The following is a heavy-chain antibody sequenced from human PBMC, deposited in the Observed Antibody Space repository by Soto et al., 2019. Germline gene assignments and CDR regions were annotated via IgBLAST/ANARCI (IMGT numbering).Heavy chain of an antibody. V-gene: IGHV1-69*02. CDR3: AAADCAADCSNLGWYFTF. CDR2: IIPIFDVP. CDR1: VASFTSYT. J-gene: IGHJ4*02. Sequence: QVQLVQSGAEVKKPGSSVKVSCKSSVASFTSYTFSWVRQAPGQGLEWLGRIIPIFDVPNYAQDFQGRVTITADKSTTTAYIELSSLRSEDTAVYYCAAADCAADCSNLGWYFTFWGQGTLVNVSS. D-gene: IGHD2-21*02.